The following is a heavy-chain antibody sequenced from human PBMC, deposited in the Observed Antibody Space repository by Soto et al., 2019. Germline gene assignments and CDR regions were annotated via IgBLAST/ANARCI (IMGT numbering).Heavy chain of an antibody. V-gene: IGHV3-30-3*01. CDR2: ISYDGSNK. Sequence: QVQLVESGGGVVQPGRSLRLSCAASGFTFSSYAMHWVRQAPGKGLEWVAVISYDGSNKYYADSVKGRFTISRDNSKNTRYLQMNSLGAEDTAVYYCARTPRGQWELPYYYYGMDVWGQGTTVTVSS. D-gene: IGHD1-26*01. CDR1: GFTFSSYA. CDR3: ARTPRGQWELPYYYYGMDV. J-gene: IGHJ6*02.